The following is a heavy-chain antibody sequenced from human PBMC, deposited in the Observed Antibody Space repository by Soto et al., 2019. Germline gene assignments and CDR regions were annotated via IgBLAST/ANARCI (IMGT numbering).Heavy chain of an antibody. CDR3: APHVSCSGGSCQYDAFAI. CDR2: ITADGGT. V-gene: IGHV3-23*01. CDR1: GFTVSSHA. Sequence: EVQVLESGGGLVQPGVSLRLSCEGSGFTVSSHAMTWIRQAPGKGPEWVSTITADGGTYYADSVKGRFAMSRDTSEGTLYLQMNSMGAEDTAAYYCAPHVSCSGGSCQYDAFAIRGQGTMVTVSS. J-gene: IGHJ3*02. D-gene: IGHD2-15*01.